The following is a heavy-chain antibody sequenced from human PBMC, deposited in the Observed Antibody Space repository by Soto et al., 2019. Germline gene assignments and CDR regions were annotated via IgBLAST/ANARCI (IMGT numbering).Heavy chain of an antibody. CDR1: GFSLSTSGVG. Sequence: QITLKESGPTLVRPTQTLTLTCAFSGFSLSTSGVGVGWIRQPPGKALEWLAVIYWDDSKHYSPSLRSRLTITKDSSNNHVVLTMTNMDPMDTGTYYCAHKGPEDWPLDYWGQGTLVTVSS. CDR3: AHKGPEDWPLDY. CDR2: IYWDDSK. J-gene: IGHJ4*02. D-gene: IGHD3-9*01. V-gene: IGHV2-5*02.